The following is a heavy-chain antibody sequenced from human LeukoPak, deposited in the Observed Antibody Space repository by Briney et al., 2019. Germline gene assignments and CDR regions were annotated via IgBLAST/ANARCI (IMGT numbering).Heavy chain of an antibody. V-gene: IGHV5-10-1*01. CDR1: GYSFTSHW. J-gene: IGHJ4*02. CDR2: IDPSDSYT. CDR3: ARKPAAGTDFDY. Sequence: GESLKISCKGSGYSFTSHWINWVRQMPGKGLEWTGRIDPSDSYTNYSPSFQGHVTISADKSISTAYLQWSSLKASDTAMYYCARKPAAGTDFDYWGQGTLLTVSS. D-gene: IGHD6-13*01.